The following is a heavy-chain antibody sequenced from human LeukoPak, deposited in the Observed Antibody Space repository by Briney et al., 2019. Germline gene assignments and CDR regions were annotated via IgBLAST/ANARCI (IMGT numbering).Heavy chain of an antibody. CDR1: GGSISSYY. V-gene: IGHV4-4*07. D-gene: IGHD6-19*01. Sequence: SETLPLTCTVSGGSISSYYWSWIRQPAGKGLEWIGRIYSSGSTNYNPSLKSRVTMSVDTSKSQFSLMLTSVTAADRAVYYCARQTAGNDAFDIWGQGTMVTVSS. J-gene: IGHJ3*02. CDR2: IYSSGST. CDR3: ARQTAGNDAFDI.